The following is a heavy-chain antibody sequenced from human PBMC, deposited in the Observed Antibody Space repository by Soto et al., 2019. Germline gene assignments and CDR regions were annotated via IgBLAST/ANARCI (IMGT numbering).Heavy chain of an antibody. CDR1: GGSISSGGYY. Sequence: PSETLSLTCTVSGGSISSGGYYWSWIRQHPGKGLEWIGYIYYSGSTYYNPSLKSRVTISVDTSKNQFSLKLSSVTAADTAVYYCASTDRHDLGIFGGVIRGWGMDVWGQGTTVTAP. V-gene: IGHV4-31*03. J-gene: IGHJ6*02. D-gene: IGHD3-3*01. CDR2: IYYSGST. CDR3: ASTDRHDLGIFGGVIRGWGMDV.